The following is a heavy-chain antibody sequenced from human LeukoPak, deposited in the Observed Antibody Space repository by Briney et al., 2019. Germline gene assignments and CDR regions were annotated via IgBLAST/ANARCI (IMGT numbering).Heavy chain of an antibody. Sequence: ASVKVSCKASGHTFTDYYIYWVHQAPGKGLEWMGRLDPEDGKTIYAKKFQGRVTLTADTSTDTAYMELSSLRSEDTAMFYCATKRDTRGYDYWGQGTLVTVSS. J-gene: IGHJ4*02. CDR1: GHTFTDYY. CDR2: LDPEDGKT. CDR3: ATKRDTRGYDY. D-gene: IGHD3-22*01. V-gene: IGHV1-69-2*01.